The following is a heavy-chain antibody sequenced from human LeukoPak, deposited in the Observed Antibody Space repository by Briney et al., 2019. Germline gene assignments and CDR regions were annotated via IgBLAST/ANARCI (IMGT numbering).Heavy chain of an antibody. D-gene: IGHD6-19*01. CDR3: ARVRDISGHWGFLDY. Sequence: GGSLRLSCAASRFTFSSYWMHWVRQAPGKGLVWVSRINSDGSNTNYADSVKGRFTISRDNAKNTLYLQMNSLRAEDTAVFYCARVRDISGHWGFLDYWGQGTLVTVSS. V-gene: IGHV3-74*01. CDR2: INSDGSNT. J-gene: IGHJ4*02. CDR1: RFTFSSYW.